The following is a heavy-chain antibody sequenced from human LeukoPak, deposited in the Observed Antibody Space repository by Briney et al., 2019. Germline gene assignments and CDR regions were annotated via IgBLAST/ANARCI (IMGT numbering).Heavy chain of an antibody. CDR3: ARDVGYRNWFDP. Sequence: SETLSLTCTVSGGSISSYYWSWIRQPPGKGLEWIGYIYYSGSTNYNPSLKSRVTISVDTSKNQFSLKLSSVTAADTAVYYCARDVGYRNWFDPWGQGTLVTVSS. J-gene: IGHJ5*02. V-gene: IGHV4-59*01. D-gene: IGHD5-18*01. CDR1: GGSISSYY. CDR2: IYYSGST.